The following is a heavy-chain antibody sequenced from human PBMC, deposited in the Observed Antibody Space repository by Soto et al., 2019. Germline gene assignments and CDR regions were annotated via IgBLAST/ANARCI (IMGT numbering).Heavy chain of an antibody. Sequence: PSETLSLTCTVSGGYISSYYWSWVRQPPGKGLEWIGYIYYGGGTNYNPSLKSRVTISVDTSKNQFSLKLSSVTAADTAVYYCAREVAAAGTFWFDPWGQGTLVTVSS. CDR2: IYYGGGT. CDR1: GGYISSYY. V-gene: IGHV4-59*01. J-gene: IGHJ5*02. CDR3: AREVAAAGTFWFDP. D-gene: IGHD6-13*01.